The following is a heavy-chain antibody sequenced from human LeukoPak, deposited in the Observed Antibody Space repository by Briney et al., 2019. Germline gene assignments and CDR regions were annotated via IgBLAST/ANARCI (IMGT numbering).Heavy chain of an antibody. CDR1: GGSFSGYY. Sequence: SETLSLTCAVYGGSFSGYYWSWIRQPPGKGLEWIGEINHSGSTNYNPSLKSRVTISVDTSKNQFSLKLSSVTAADTAVYYCARESEFASNIAAAGTRAGDYWGQGTLVTVSS. CDR3: ARESEFASNIAAAGTRAGDY. CDR2: INHSGST. V-gene: IGHV4-34*01. J-gene: IGHJ4*02. D-gene: IGHD6-13*01.